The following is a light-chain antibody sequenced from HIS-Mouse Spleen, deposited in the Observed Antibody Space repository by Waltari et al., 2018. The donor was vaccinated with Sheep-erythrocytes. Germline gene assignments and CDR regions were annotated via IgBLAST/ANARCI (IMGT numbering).Light chain of an antibody. CDR3: MQALQTPIFT. Sequence: DIVMTQSPLSLPVTPGEPASISCRSSQSLLHSNGYNYLDWYLQKPGQSQQSLFYLGSNRASGVPDRFSGSGSGTDFTLKISRVEAEDVGVYYCMQALQTPIFTFGPGTKVDIK. J-gene: IGKJ3*01. CDR2: LGS. V-gene: IGKV2-28*01. CDR1: QSLLHSNGYNY.